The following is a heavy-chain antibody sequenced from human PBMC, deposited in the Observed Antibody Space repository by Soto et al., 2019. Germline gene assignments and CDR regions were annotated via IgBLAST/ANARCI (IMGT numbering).Heavy chain of an antibody. D-gene: IGHD1-26*01. V-gene: IGHV4-59*01. CDR1: GGSISSYY. CDR3: ARSGRIEYWFDP. J-gene: IGHJ5*02. Sequence: SETLSLTCTVSGGSISSYYWSWIRQPPGKGLEWIGYIYYSGSTNYNPSLKSRVTISVDTSKNQFSLKLSSVTAADTAVYYCARSGRIEYWFDPWGQGTLVTVSS. CDR2: IYYSGST.